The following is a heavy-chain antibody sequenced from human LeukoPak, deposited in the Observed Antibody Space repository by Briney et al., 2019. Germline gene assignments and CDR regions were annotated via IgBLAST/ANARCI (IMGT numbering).Heavy chain of an antibody. CDR1: GFTFSSYW. CDR2: IKQDGGDK. V-gene: IGHV3-7*01. Sequence: GGSLRLSCAASGFTFSSYWMSWVRQAPGKGLEWVANIKQDGGDKYYVDSMKGRFTISRDNAKNSLYLQMNSLRDEDTAVYYCAREDSVALLSHWGQGTLVTVSS. D-gene: IGHD2-21*01. J-gene: IGHJ4*02. CDR3: AREDSVALLSH.